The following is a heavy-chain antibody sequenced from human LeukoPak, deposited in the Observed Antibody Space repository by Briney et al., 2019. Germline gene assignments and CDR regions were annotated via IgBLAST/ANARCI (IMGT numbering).Heavy chain of an antibody. CDR3: ASALFSGSFDDY. V-gene: IGHV3-21*01. J-gene: IGHJ4*02. CDR2: ITSSSNYK. CDR1: GFTFGSYS. Sequence: PGGSLRLSCAASGFTFGSYSMNWVRQAPGKGLEWVSSITSSSNYKYYADSVKGRFTISRDNTKNSLYLQMNSLRAEDTAVYYCASALFSGSFDDYWGQGTLVTVSS. D-gene: IGHD1-26*01.